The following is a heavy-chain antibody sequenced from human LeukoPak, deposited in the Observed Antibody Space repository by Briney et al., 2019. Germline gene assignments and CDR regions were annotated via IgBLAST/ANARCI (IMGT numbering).Heavy chain of an antibody. CDR3: ARDPIIVVPAAVRPGWFDP. CDR2: IIPIFGTA. Sequence: SVKVSCKASGGTFSSYAISWVRQAPGQGLEWMGRIIPIFGTANYAQKFQGRVTITTDESTSTAYMELSSLRSEDTAVYYCARDPIIVVPAAVRPGWFDPWGQGTLVTVSS. D-gene: IGHD2-2*01. V-gene: IGHV1-69*05. J-gene: IGHJ5*02. CDR1: GGTFSSYA.